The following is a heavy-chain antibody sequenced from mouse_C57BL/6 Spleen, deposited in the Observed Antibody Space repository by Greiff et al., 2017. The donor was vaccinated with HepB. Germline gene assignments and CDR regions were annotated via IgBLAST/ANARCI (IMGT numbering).Heavy chain of an antibody. CDR2: INPNNGGT. D-gene: IGHD1-1*01. J-gene: IGHJ4*01. V-gene: IGHV1-22*01. CDR3: AGSSYGYYAMDY. CDR1: GYTFTDYN. Sequence: VQLQQSGPELVKPGASVKMSCKASGYTFTDYNMHWVNQSHGKSLEWIGYINPNNGGTSYNQKFKGKATLTVNKSSSTAYMELRSLTSEDSAVYYCAGSSYGYYAMDYWGQGTSVTVSS.